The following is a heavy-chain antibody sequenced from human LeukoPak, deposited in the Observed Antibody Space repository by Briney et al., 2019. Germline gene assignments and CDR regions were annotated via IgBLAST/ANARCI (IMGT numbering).Heavy chain of an antibody. CDR2: IYYSGST. CDR3: ARDRDGYNLFDY. V-gene: IGHV4-31*03. J-gene: IGHJ4*02. D-gene: IGHD5-24*01. CDR1: GGSISSGGYY. Sequence: PSQTLSLTCTVSGGSISSGGYYWSWIRQHPGKGLEWIGYIYYSGSTYYNPSLKSRVTISVDTSKNQFSLKLSSVTAADTAVYYCARDRDGYNLFDYWGQGTLVTASS.